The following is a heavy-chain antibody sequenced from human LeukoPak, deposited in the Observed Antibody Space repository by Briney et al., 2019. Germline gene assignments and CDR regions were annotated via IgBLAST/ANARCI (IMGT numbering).Heavy chain of an antibody. D-gene: IGHD2-21*02. CDR1: GYTFTGYY. Sequence: ASVKVSCKSSGYTFTGYYMHWVRQAPGQGLEWMGWINPNSGGTNFAQKFQGRVTLTRDTSINTAYMELSSLRSDDTAVYYCARAKLDDCGGVCDQYFQHWGQGTLVTVSS. J-gene: IGHJ1*01. V-gene: IGHV1-2*02. CDR2: INPNSGGT. CDR3: ARAKLDDCGGVCDQYFQH.